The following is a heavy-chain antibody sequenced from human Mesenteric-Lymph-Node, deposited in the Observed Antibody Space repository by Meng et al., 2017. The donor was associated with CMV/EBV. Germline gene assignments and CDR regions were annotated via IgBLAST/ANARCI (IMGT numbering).Heavy chain of an antibody. D-gene: IGHD3-16*01. CDR3: ARGYYDGRPILDF. CDR1: GYTFIGYY. CDR2: INPNTGGT. J-gene: IGHJ4*02. Sequence: ASVKVSCKASGYTFIGYYIHWVRQAPGQGLEWMGWINPNTGGTNYAQKFQGRVTMARDTSISTAYMELNNLRSDDTAVYFCARGYYDGRPILDFWGQGTLVTVSS. V-gene: IGHV1-2*02.